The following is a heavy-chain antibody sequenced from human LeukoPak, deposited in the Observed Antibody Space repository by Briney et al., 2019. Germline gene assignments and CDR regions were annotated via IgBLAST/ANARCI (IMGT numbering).Heavy chain of an antibody. D-gene: IGHD4-17*01. CDR2: ISAYNGNT. Sequence: ASVKVSCKASGYTFTSYGISWVRQAPGQGLEWMGWISAYNGNTNYAQKLQGRVTMTTATSTSTAYMELRSLRSDDTAVYYCARDYGFATTVTTFDYWGQGTLVTVSS. CDR3: ARDYGFATTVTTFDY. J-gene: IGHJ4*02. CDR1: GYTFTSYG. V-gene: IGHV1-18*04.